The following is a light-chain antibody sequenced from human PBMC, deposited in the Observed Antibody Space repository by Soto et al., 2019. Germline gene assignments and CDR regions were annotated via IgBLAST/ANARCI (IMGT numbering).Light chain of an antibody. CDR2: EVS. V-gene: IGLV2-8*01. CDR3: SSYGGSHTVV. J-gene: IGLJ2*01. Sequence: QSALTQPPSASGSPGQSVTISCTGSSSDVGGYNYVSWYQQHPGKAPKLMIYEVSKRPSGVPDRLSGSKSGNTASLTVSGIQAEDEADYYCSSYGGSHTVVFGGGTKLTVL. CDR1: SSDVGGYNY.